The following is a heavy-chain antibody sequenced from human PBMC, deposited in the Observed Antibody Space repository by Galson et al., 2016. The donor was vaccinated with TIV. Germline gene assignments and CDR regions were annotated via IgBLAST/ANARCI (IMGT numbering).Heavy chain of an antibody. Sequence: SLRLSCAASGFTFSSYAMSWVRQAPGKGLEWVSGISASGASTHNADSVKGRFIISRDNSKNTLYLQMNSLRAEDTAVYYCAKDYDSIPSWVDYWGQGTLVTVSS. J-gene: IGHJ4*02. V-gene: IGHV3-23*01. CDR3: AKDYDSIPSWVDY. CDR1: GFTFSSYA. CDR2: ISASGAST. D-gene: IGHD3-22*01.